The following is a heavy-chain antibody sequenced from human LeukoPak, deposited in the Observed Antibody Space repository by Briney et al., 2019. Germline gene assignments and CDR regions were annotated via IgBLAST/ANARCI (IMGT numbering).Heavy chain of an antibody. Sequence: GGSLRLSCAVSGVIFNNYAMSWVRQAPGRGLEWVSVISASGGSAYYADSVKGRFTISRDNSNNRLYLEMNSLRAEDTAVYYCAKHAGTTRQTKDYWGQGTLVTVSS. D-gene: IGHD1-1*01. CDR3: AKHAGTTRQTKDY. CDR2: ISASGGSA. CDR1: GVIFNNYA. V-gene: IGHV3-23*01. J-gene: IGHJ4*02.